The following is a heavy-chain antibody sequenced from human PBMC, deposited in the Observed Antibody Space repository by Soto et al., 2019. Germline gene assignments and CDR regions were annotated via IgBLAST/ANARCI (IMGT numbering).Heavy chain of an antibody. CDR2: LSGSGGST. CDR1: GFTFSNFA. J-gene: IGHJ4*02. V-gene: IGHV3-23*01. D-gene: IGHD6-13*01. Sequence: EVQLLESGGGLVQPGGSLRLSCAASGFTFSNFAMSWVRQAPGKGLEWVSTLSGSGGSTYYGDSVKGRFTISRDNSNNMVYLQMNSLRAEDTALYYCAHNPGRSSWYRNFDFWGQGTRVTVSS. CDR3: AHNPGRSSWYRNFDF.